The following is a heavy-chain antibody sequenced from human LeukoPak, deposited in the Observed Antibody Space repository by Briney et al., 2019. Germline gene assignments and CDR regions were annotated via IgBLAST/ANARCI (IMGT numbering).Heavy chain of an antibody. D-gene: IGHD6-13*01. Sequence: PGGSLRLSCAASGFTFSSYAMSWVRQAPGKGLEWVSAISGGGGTSYYADSVKGRFTISRDNSKNTLYLQMNSLRAGDTAVYYCARAGRSSWFLFDYWGQGTLVTVSS. CDR3: ARAGRSSWFLFDY. V-gene: IGHV3-23*01. CDR1: GFTFSSYA. CDR2: ISGGGGTS. J-gene: IGHJ4*02.